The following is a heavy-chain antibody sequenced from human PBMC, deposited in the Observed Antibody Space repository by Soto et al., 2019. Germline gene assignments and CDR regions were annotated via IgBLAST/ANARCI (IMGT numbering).Heavy chain of an antibody. CDR2: FDPEDGET. V-gene: IGHV1-24*01. Sequence: ASVKVSCKVSGYTLTELSMHWVRQAPGKGLEWMGGFDPEDGETIYAQKFQGRVTMTEDTSTDTAYMELSSLRSEDTAVYYCATFFQVVPAARWLDPWGQGTLVTVSS. CDR1: GYTLTELS. CDR3: ATFFQVVPAARWLDP. D-gene: IGHD2-2*01. J-gene: IGHJ5*02.